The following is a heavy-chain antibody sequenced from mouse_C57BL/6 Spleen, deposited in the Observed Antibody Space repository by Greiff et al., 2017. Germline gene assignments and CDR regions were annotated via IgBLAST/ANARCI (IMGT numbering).Heavy chain of an antibody. CDR2: INPYNGGT. D-gene: IGHD3-1*01. Sequence: VQLVESGPVLVKPGASVKMSCKASGYTFTDYYMNWVKQSHGKSLEWIGVINPYNGGTSYNQKFKGKATLTVDKSSSTAYMELNSLTSEDSAVYYCARSRGYPGMDYWGQGTSVTVSS. J-gene: IGHJ4*01. CDR1: GYTFTDYY. V-gene: IGHV1-19*01. CDR3: ARSRGYPGMDY.